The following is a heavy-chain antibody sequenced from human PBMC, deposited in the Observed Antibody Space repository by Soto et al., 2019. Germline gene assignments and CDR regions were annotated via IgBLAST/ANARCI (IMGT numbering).Heavy chain of an antibody. CDR3: ATIGYSNYDYYGMDV. V-gene: IGHV1-8*01. D-gene: IGHD4-4*01. CDR1: GYTFTSYD. CDR2: MNPISGNT. J-gene: IGHJ6*02. Sequence: GASLKVSCKASGYTFTSYDINWVRQATGQGLEWMGWMNPISGNTGYAQKFQGRVTMTRNTSISTAYMELSSLRSEDTAVYYCATIGYSNYDYYGMDVWGQGTTVTVSS.